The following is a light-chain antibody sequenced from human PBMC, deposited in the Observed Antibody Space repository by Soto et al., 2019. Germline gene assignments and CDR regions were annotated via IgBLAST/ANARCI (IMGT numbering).Light chain of an antibody. Sequence: AIQMTQSPSSLSASVGDTVTITCRASQAIRSDLGWYQQKPGEAPKLLIYAASSLQSGAPSRFSGSGSGAALTLTISSLQPEDFATYYCLQDYNYPYTFGQGTKLEIK. CDR3: LQDYNYPYT. CDR1: QAIRSD. J-gene: IGKJ2*01. V-gene: IGKV1-6*01. CDR2: AAS.